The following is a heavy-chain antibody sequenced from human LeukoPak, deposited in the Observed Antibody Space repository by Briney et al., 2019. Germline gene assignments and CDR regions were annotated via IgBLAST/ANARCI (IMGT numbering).Heavy chain of an antibody. Sequence: GGSLRLSCGASGFTFSNYGMLWVRQAPGKGLEWVAVISYDGSNKYYADSVKGRFTISRDNSKNTLYLQMNSLRAEDTAVYYCAKEASGWYVGSDYWGQGTLVTVSS. CDR2: ISYDGSNK. J-gene: IGHJ4*02. V-gene: IGHV3-30*18. D-gene: IGHD6-19*01. CDR3: AKEASGWYVGSDY. CDR1: GFTFSNYG.